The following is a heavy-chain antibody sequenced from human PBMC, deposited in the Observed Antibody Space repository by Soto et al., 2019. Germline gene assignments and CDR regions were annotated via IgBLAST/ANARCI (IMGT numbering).Heavy chain of an antibody. Sequence: EVQLLESGGGLVQPGGSLRLSCVASGFTFSTYTMSWVRQAPGKGLEWVSVISGSGGSPASADSVQGRFSISRDNPQNTLYLQMNSLRGEDTAMYYCAKARCSTTNCYVPDYWGQGTLVTVSS. J-gene: IGHJ4*02. CDR1: GFTFSTYT. D-gene: IGHD2-2*01. V-gene: IGHV3-23*01. CDR2: ISGSGGSP. CDR3: AKARCSTTNCYVPDY.